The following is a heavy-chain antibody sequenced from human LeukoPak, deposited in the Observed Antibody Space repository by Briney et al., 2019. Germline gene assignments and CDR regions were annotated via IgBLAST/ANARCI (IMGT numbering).Heavy chain of an antibody. D-gene: IGHD1-7*01. CDR1: GGPFSGYY. J-gene: IGHJ5*02. Sequence: PSETLSLTCAVYGGPFSGYYWSWIRQPPGKGLEWIGEINHSGSTNYNPSLKSRVTISVDTSKNQFSLKLSSVTAADTAVYYCARDEDNWNYGGSFDPWGQGTLVTVSS. CDR3: ARDEDNWNYGGSFDP. CDR2: INHSGST. V-gene: IGHV4-34*01.